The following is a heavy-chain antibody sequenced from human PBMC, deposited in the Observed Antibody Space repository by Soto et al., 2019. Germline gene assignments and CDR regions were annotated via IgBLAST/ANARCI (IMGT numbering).Heavy chain of an antibody. D-gene: IGHD1-26*01. CDR1: GGSVSSSSYY. Sequence: QVQLQESGPGLVKPSETLSLTCSVSGGSVSSSSYYWNWIRPPPGKGLEWIGYISYSGSNNYDPPLKSRVTSTVDTSKNLFTLKFTAVTASARAVYYCARTGGIGGATTGYFDYWGQGTLVTVSS. J-gene: IGHJ4*02. CDR2: ISYSGSN. V-gene: IGHV4-61*01. CDR3: ARTGGIGGATTGYFDY.